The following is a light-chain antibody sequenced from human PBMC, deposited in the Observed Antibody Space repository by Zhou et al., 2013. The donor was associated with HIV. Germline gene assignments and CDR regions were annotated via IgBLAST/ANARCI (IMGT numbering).Light chain of an antibody. J-gene: IGKJ1*01. CDR3: MQGTHWPWT. CDR1: QSLVHSDGTTY. Sequence: DAVMTQSPLSLPVTLGQPASISCRSSQSLVHSDGTTYLNWFHQRPGQSPRRLIYKVSNRESGVPDRFSASGSGTDFTLKISWVEAEDVGVFYCMQGTHWPWTFGQGTKVEV. CDR2: KVS. V-gene: IGKV2-30*02.